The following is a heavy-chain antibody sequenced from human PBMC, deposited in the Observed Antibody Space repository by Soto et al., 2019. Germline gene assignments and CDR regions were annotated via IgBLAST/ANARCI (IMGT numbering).Heavy chain of an antibody. CDR2: INAGNGNT. J-gene: IGHJ4*02. CDR3: ARSIGVVTALDY. V-gene: IGHV1-3*05. CDR1: GYTFTSYA. Sequence: QVQLVQSGAEEKKPGASVKVSCKASGYTFTSYAMHWVRHAPGQRLEWLGWINAGNGNTNYSQQFQGRVTITRDTSASPAYIELSSLRSEDTDVYYCARSIGVVTALDYWGQGTLVTVSS. D-gene: IGHD2-21*02.